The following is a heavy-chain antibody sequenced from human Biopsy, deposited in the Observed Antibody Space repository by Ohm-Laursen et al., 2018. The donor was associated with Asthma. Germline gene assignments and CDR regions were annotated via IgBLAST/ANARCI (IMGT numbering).Heavy chain of an antibody. V-gene: IGHV1-2*06. Sequence: SVKVSCKASGYPFTDYYVHWVRQASGQGLEWMGRIDPNSGGTNYAQKFLGRVTMTRDTSVNTAFMVLSRLRSDDTAVYYCARIKIRIGAGTDRYFDLWGRGTLVTVSS. J-gene: IGHJ2*01. CDR2: IDPNSGGT. CDR1: GYPFTDYY. D-gene: IGHD3-16*01. CDR3: ARIKIRIGAGTDRYFDL.